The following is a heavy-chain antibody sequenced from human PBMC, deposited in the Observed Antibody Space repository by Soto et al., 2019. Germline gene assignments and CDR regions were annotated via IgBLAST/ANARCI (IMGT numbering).Heavy chain of an antibody. CDR3: ARARYSGSHEAFDI. D-gene: IGHD5-12*01. CDR2: IYYSGRT. Sequence: QVQLQESGPGLVKPSQTLSLTCTVSGGSISSGGYYWSWIRQHPGKGLEWIGYIYYSGRTYYNPSLKSRVTISVDTSKNQFSLKLSSVTAADTAVYYCARARYSGSHEAFDIWGQGTMVTVSS. J-gene: IGHJ3*02. CDR1: GGSISSGGYY. V-gene: IGHV4-31*03.